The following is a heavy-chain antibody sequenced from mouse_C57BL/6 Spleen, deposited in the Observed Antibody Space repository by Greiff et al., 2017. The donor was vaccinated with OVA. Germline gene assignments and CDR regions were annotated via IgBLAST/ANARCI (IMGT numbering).Heavy chain of an antibody. D-gene: IGHD1-1*02. CDR2: IRLKSDNYAT. J-gene: IGHJ3*01. V-gene: IGHV6-3*01. Sequence: EVQLVESGGGLVQPGGSMKLSCVASGFTFSNYWMNWVRQSPEKGLEWVAQIRLKSDNYATHYAESVKGRFTISRDDSKSSVYLQMNNLRAEDTGIYYCTIWAWFAYWGQGTLVTVSA. CDR1: GFTFSNYW. CDR3: TIWAWFAY.